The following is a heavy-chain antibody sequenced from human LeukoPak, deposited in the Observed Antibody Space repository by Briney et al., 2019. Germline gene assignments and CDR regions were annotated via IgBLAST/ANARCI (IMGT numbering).Heavy chain of an antibody. J-gene: IGHJ4*02. D-gene: IGHD6-19*01. CDR1: GGSISSYY. CDR3: ARHVKQWLVGDD. CDR2: MYYSGST. V-gene: IGHV4-59*08. Sequence: SETLSPTCTVSGGSISSYYWSWIRQTPRKGLKWFGYMYYSGSTNYNPSLKSRVTISVDTSKNQFSLKLSSVTAADTAVYYCARHVKQWLVGDDWGQGTLVTVSS.